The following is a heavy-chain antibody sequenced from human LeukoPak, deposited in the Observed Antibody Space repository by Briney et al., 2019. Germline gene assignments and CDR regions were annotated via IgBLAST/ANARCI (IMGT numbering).Heavy chain of an antibody. J-gene: IGHJ5*02. CDR2: ISSSSSYI. CDR3: ARSRLSHNWFHP. V-gene: IGHV3-21*01. D-gene: IGHD3-16*02. CDR1: GFTFSSYS. Sequence: GGSLRLSCAASGFTFSSYSMNWVRQAPGKGLGWVSSISSSSSYIYYADSVKGRFTISRDNAKNSLYLQMNSLRAEDTAVYYCARSRLSHNWFHPWGQGTLVTVSS.